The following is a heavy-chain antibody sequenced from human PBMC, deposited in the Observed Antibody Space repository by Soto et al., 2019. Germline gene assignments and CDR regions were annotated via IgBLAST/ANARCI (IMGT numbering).Heavy chain of an antibody. Sequence: QLQLQESGPGLVKPSETLSLTCTVSGGSISSSSYYWGWIRQPPGKGLEWIGSIYYSGSTYYNPFLKSRVTISVDTSKNQFSLKLSSVTAADTAVYYCARHQVSGTYIRTRLRELLGRANFDYWGQGTLVTVSS. CDR3: ARHQVSGTYIRTRLRELLGRANFDY. J-gene: IGHJ4*02. V-gene: IGHV4-39*01. CDR2: IYYSGST. CDR1: GGSISSSSYY. D-gene: IGHD1-26*01.